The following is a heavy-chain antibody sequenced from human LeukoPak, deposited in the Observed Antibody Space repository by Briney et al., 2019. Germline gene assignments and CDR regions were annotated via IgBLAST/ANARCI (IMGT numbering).Heavy chain of an antibody. CDR1: GGSISSYY. CDR3: ARTGQQLVIAS. CDR2: IYDSGTT. V-gene: IGHV4-59*01. J-gene: IGHJ5*01. D-gene: IGHD6-13*01. Sequence: SSGTLSLTCTVSGGSISSYYWHWIRQPPGKGLEWIGCIYDSGTTNYNPSPKSRVTISGDTAKNQFSLEMSSVTAADTAVYFRARTGQQLVIASWGQGTLVTISS.